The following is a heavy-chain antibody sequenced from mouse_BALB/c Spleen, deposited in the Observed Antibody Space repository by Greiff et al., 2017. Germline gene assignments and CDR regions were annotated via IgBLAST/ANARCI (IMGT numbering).Heavy chain of an antibody. Sequence: QVQLQQPGAELVKPGASVKMSCKASGYTFTSYWMHWVKQRPGQGLEWIGVIDPSDSYTSYNQKFKGKATLTVDTSSSTAYMQLSSLTSEDSAVYYCTRSSMITTDGWFAYWGQGTLVTVSA. CDR3: TRSSMITTDGWFAY. CDR2: IDPSDSYT. CDR1: GYTFTSYW. V-gene: IGHV1S127*01. J-gene: IGHJ3*01. D-gene: IGHD2-4*01.